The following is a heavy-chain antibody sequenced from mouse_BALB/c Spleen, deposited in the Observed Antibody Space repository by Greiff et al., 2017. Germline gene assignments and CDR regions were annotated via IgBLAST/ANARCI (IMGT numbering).Heavy chain of an antibody. CDR2: ISSGGSYT. CDR3: TSITTATWFAY. CDR1: GFTFSSYT. J-gene: IGHJ3*01. D-gene: IGHD1-2*01. V-gene: IGHV5-6-4*01. Sequence: EVKVEESGGGLVKPGGSLKLSCAASGFTFSSYTMSWVRQTPEKRLEWVATISSGGSYTYYPDSVKGRFTISRDNAKNTLYLQMSSLKSEDTAMYYCTSITTATWFAYWGQGTLVTVSA.